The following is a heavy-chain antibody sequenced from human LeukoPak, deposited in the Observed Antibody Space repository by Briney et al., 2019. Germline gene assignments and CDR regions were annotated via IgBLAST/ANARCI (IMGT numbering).Heavy chain of an antibody. D-gene: IGHD6-19*01. CDR2: IYWNDDK. CDR3: AHRRSGSSGYFANYYFDY. CDR1: GFSLSTGGVG. V-gene: IGHV2-5*01. J-gene: IGHJ4*02. Sequence: SGPTLVKPTQTLTLTCTFSGFSLSTGGVGVAWIRQPPGKALEWLALIYWNDDKHYSPSLKSRLTITKDTSKNQVVLTMTNMDPVDTATYFCAHRRSGSSGYFANYYFDYWGQGTLVTVSS.